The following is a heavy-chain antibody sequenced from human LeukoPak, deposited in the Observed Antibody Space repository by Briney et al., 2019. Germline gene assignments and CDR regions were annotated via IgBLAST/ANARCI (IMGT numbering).Heavy chain of an antibody. J-gene: IGHJ4*02. D-gene: IGHD4-23*01. CDR2: VYYSGET. Sequence: SQTLSLTCTVSGGSISSDDYYWSWIRQPPGKGLEWIGGVYYSGETHYNPSLKSRVTISVDVSKNQFSLKLSSVTAADTAVYYCAKTGYGGNPFDSWGQGTQVTVSS. CDR3: AKTGYGGNPFDS. V-gene: IGHV4-30-2*03. CDR1: GGSISSDDYY.